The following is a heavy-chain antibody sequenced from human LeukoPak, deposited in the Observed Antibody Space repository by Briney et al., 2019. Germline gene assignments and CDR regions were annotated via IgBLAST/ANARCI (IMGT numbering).Heavy chain of an antibody. CDR1: GYTFTSYD. Sequence: GASVKVSCKASGYTFTSYDINWVRQATGQGLEWMGWMNPNSGNTGYAQKFQGRVTMTRNTSISTAYRELSSLRSEDTAVYYCASVHYDILTGYYRRYYYGMDVWGQGTTVTVSS. CDR3: ASVHYDILTGYYRRYYYGMDV. J-gene: IGHJ6*02. CDR2: MNPNSGNT. V-gene: IGHV1-8*01. D-gene: IGHD3-9*01.